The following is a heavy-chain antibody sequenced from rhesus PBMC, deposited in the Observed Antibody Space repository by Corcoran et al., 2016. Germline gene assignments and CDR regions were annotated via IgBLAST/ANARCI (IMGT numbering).Heavy chain of an antibody. CDR3: ARSKYSSSLDV. CDR1: GGSFSSYW. J-gene: IGHJ5-2*02. V-gene: IGHV4-80*01. Sequence: QVQLPESVPGLVKPSETLSLTCAFSGGSFSSYWWSWIRQPPGKGLEWFGEINGNSGSTNYNPSLKRRGTISKDASKNQFSLKLSAVTAADTAVYDCARSKYSSSLDVWGRGVLVTVSS. CDR2: INGNSGST. D-gene: IGHD6-13*01.